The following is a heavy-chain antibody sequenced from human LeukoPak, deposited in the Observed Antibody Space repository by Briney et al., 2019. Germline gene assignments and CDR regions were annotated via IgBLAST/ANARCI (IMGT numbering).Heavy chain of an antibody. CDR3: ATFTTVSTGDY. D-gene: IGHD4-17*01. Sequence: ASVKVSCKASGYTFTSYAISWVRQAPGQGLEWMGIINPGDGGTTYAQKFEGRLNLTRDMSTSTVYMELSSLRSEDTAMYYCATFTTVSTGDYWGQGSLVAVSS. CDR1: GYTFTSYA. CDR2: INPGDGGT. V-gene: IGHV1-46*01. J-gene: IGHJ4*02.